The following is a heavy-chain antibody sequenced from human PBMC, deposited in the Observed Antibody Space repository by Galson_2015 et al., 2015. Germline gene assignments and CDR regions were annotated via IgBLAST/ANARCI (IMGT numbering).Heavy chain of an antibody. D-gene: IGHD2-2*01. Sequence: SVKVSCKASGYTFTGYYMHWVRQAPGQGLEWMGWINPNSGGTNYAQKFQGWVTMTRDTSISTAYMELSRLRSDDTAVYYCARAGVVVVPAANNRRYYYGMDVWGQGTTVTVSS. CDR3: ARAGVVVVPAANNRRYYYGMDV. V-gene: IGHV1-2*04. J-gene: IGHJ6*02. CDR1: GYTFTGYY. CDR2: INPNSGGT.